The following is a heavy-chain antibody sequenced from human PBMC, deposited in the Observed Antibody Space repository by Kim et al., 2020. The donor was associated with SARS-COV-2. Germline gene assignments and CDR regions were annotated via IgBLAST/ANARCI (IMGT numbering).Heavy chain of an antibody. V-gene: IGHV3-49*02. CDR2: KA. CDR3: SKEYGGGVDY. J-gene: IGHJ4*02. D-gene: IGHD4-17*01. Sequence: KAEYAASVKGRFTISRDDSKSIAYLQMNSLRTEDTAVYYCSKEYGGGVDYWGQGTLVTVSS.